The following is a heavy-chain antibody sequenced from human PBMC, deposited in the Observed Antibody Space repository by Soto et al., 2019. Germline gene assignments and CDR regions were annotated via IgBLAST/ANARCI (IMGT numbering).Heavy chain of an antibody. CDR3: VRDSRPDFWSGYFAFDI. J-gene: IGHJ3*02. Sequence: SQTLSLTCAISGDSVSSNSAAWNWIRQSPSRGLEWLGRTYYRSKWYNDYAVSVKSRITINPDTSKNQFSLQLNSVTPEDTAVYYCVRDSRPDFWSGYFAFDIWSQGTMVT. V-gene: IGHV6-1*01. D-gene: IGHD3-3*01. CDR2: TYYRSKWYN. CDR1: GDSVSSNSAA.